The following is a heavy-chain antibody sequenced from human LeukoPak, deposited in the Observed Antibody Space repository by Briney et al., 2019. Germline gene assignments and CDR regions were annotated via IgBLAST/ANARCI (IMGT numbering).Heavy chain of an antibody. CDR2: ISAYNGNT. CDR3: ARGYNYYGSGSSVQDY. V-gene: IGHV1-18*01. CDR1: GYTFTSYG. Sequence: ASVKVSCKASGYTFTSYGISWVRQAPGQGLEWMGWISAYNGNTNYAQKLQGRVTIPADESTSTAYMELSSLRSEDTAVYYCARGYNYYGSGSSVQDYWGQGTLVTVSS. J-gene: IGHJ4*02. D-gene: IGHD3-10*01.